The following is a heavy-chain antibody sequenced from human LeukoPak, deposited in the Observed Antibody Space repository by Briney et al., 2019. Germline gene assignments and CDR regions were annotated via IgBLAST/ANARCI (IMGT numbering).Heavy chain of an antibody. Sequence: SETLSLTCTVSGGSINNYYWSWIRQPPGKVLEWIGYIYYSGSTNYNPSLKSRVTISVDTSKNQFSLKLTSVTAADTAVYYCARTTEGGYTYNYFYYYYMDVWGKGTTVTISS. V-gene: IGHV4-59*01. D-gene: IGHD5-18*01. CDR1: GGSINNYY. CDR2: IYYSGST. J-gene: IGHJ6*03. CDR3: ARTTEGGYTYNYFYYYYMDV.